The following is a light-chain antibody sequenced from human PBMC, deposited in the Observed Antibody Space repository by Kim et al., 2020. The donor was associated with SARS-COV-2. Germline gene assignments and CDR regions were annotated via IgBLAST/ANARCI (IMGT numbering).Light chain of an antibody. CDR1: SGHSTDT. CDR2: VNGSGTH. Sequence: QPVLTQSSSASASLGASVKLTCTLSSGHSTDTIAWHQHHPGKAPQYLMNVNGSGTHNKGGGVPDRFSGSSSGADRYLIISGLQSEDEADYYCQTWGSDFWVFGGGTQLTVL. V-gene: IGLV4-60*03. CDR3: QTWGSDFWV. J-gene: IGLJ3*02.